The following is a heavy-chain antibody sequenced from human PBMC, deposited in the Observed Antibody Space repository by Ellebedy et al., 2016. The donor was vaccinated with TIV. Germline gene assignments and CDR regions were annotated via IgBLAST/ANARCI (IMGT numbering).Heavy chain of an antibody. Sequence: MPSETLSLTCTVSGGSISSSNWWSWVRQPPGKGLEWIGEIYHSGSTDYNPSLKGRATISLDTPKNQFSLTLTSVTAADTAVYYCASHSYGSGVYFDLWGRGTLVTVSS. CDR1: GGSISSSNW. CDR2: IYHSGST. J-gene: IGHJ2*01. D-gene: IGHD3-10*01. V-gene: IGHV4-4*02. CDR3: ASHSYGSGVYFDL.